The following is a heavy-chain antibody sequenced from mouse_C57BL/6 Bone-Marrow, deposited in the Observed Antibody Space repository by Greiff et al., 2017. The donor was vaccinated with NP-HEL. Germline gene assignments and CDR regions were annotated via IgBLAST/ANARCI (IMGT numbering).Heavy chain of an antibody. CDR2: IYPGSGNT. Sequence: VQLQQSGAELVRPGASVKLSCKASGYTFTDYYINWVKQRPGQGLEWIARIYPGSGNTYYNEKFKGKATLTAEKSSSTAYMQLSSLTSEDSAVYFCASSLLRAYWGQGTLVTVSA. CDR1: GYTFTDYY. CDR3: ASSLLRAY. D-gene: IGHD1-2*01. V-gene: IGHV1-76*01. J-gene: IGHJ3*01.